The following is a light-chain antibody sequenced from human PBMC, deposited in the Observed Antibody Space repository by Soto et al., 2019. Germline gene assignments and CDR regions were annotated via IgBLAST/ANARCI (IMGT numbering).Light chain of an antibody. V-gene: IGLV2-23*01. Sequence: QSALTQPPSVAGCPGQWITISCTGTSSDVGSYNLDSWYQQHPGKAPKLMIYEGSRRPSGVSNRFSGSKSGNTASLTIPGLQAEDEADYYCCSFAGSIPWVFGGGTKLTVL. CDR3: CSFAGSIPWV. CDR2: EGS. CDR1: SSDVGSYNL. J-gene: IGLJ3*02.